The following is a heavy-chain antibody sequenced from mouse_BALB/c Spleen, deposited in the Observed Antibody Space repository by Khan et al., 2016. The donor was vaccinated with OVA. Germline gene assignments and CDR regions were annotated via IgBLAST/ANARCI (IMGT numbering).Heavy chain of an antibody. V-gene: IGHV1-77*01. CDR1: GYTFTDYV. CDR3: ARGYDGAWFAY. D-gene: IGHD1-2*01. J-gene: IGHJ3*01. CDR2: IYPGSGST. Sequence: QVQLQQPGPELVKPGASVKMSCKVSGYTFTDYVITWVKQRTGQGLEWIGEIYPGSGSTYYNEKFKGKATLTADKSSNTVNTQLSSLTSEDSAVYFCARGYDGAWFAYWGQGTLVTVSA.